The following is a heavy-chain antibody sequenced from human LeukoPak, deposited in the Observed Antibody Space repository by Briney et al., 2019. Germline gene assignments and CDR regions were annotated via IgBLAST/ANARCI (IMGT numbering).Heavy chain of an antibody. Sequence: SETLSLTCTVSGGSISTYYWSWIRQPPGKGLEWISYIYYSGSTNYNPFLKSRFTISLDTSKSQFYLRLSSVTAADTAVYYCARSYDSRGYYYYGMDVWGQGTTVTVSS. CDR1: GGSISTYY. CDR2: IYYSGST. D-gene: IGHD3-22*01. CDR3: ARSYDSRGYYYYGMDV. V-gene: IGHV4-59*01. J-gene: IGHJ6*02.